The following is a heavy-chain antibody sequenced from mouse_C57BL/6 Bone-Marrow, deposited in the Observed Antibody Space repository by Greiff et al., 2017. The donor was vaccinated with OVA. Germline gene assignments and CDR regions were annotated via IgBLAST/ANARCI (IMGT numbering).Heavy chain of an antibody. D-gene: IGHD1-1*01. CDR3: AREEDYYGSSLDY. CDR1: GYTFTSYW. J-gene: IGHJ2*01. V-gene: IGHV1-55*01. CDR2: IYPGSGST. Sequence: QVQLKQSGAELVKPGASVKMSCKASGYTFTSYWITWVKQRPGQGLEWIGDIYPGSGSTNYNEKFKSKATLTVDTSTSTAYMQLSSLTSEDSAVYYCAREEDYYGSSLDYWGQGTTLTVSS.